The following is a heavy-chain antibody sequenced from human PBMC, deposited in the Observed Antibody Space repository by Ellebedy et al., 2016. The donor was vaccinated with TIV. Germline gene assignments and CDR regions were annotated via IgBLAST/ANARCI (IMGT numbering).Heavy chain of an antibody. V-gene: IGHV3-23*01. CDR3: AKGVMENSGYDWYYYYGMDV. J-gene: IGHJ6*02. D-gene: IGHD5-12*01. Sequence: GESLKISXAASGFTFSSYAMSWVRQAPGKGLEWVSAISGSGGSTYYADSVKGRFTISRDNSKNTLYLQMNSLRAEDTAVYYCAKGVMENSGYDWYYYYGMDVWGQGTTVTVSS. CDR2: ISGSGGST. CDR1: GFTFSSYA.